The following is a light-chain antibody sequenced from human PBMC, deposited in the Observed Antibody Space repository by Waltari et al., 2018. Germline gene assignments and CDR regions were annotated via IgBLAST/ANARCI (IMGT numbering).Light chain of an antibody. CDR1: DSDVGAYDF. Sequence: QSALTQPASVSGSPGQSITISCSGTDSDVGAYDFVSWYQQHPGKAPHLIIYEVSDRPSGISNLFSASEAGNTASLTISGLQAEDEADYYCSSYTTSSAPGVFGTGTRVTVL. J-gene: IGLJ1*01. CDR2: EVS. CDR3: SSYTTSSAPGV. V-gene: IGLV2-14*01.